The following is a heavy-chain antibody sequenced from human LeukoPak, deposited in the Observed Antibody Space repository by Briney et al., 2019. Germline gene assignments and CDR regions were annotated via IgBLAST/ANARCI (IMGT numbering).Heavy chain of an antibody. J-gene: IGHJ3*02. D-gene: IGHD5-18*01. CDR3: ERVADTAQDAFDI. V-gene: IGHV3-21*01. Sequence: GGSLRLSYAASGFTFSSYSMNWVRQAPGKGLEWVSSISSSSSYIYYADSVKGRFTISRDNAKNSLYLQMNSLRAEDTAVYYCERVADTAQDAFDIWGQGTMVTVSS. CDR1: GFTFSSYS. CDR2: ISSSSSYI.